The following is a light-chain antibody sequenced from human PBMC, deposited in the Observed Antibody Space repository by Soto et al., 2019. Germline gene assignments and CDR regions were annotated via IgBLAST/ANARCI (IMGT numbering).Light chain of an antibody. V-gene: IGKV1-39*01. J-gene: IGKJ2*01. CDR3: QQSYSTPFT. CDR2: AAS. CDR1: QSISSY. Sequence: DIQMTQSPFSLSASVGDRVTITCRCSQSISSYLNWYQQKPGKAPNLLIYAASSLQSGVPSRFSGSASGTDFTLTISSLHPEDFATYYCQQSYSTPFTFGQGTKVDIK.